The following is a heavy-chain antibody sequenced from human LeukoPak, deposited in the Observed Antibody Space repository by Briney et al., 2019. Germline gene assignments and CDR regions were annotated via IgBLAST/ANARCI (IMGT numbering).Heavy chain of an antibody. D-gene: IGHD1-7*01. CDR2: IYSGGST. Sequence: GGSLRLSCAASGFTVSSNYMSWVRQAPGKGLEWVSVIYSGGSTYYADSVKGRFTISRDNSKNTLYLQMNSLRAEDTAVYYCARAKNYPSDYFDYWGQGTLVTVSS. CDR1: GFTVSSNY. J-gene: IGHJ4*02. CDR3: ARAKNYPSDYFDY. V-gene: IGHV3-66*01.